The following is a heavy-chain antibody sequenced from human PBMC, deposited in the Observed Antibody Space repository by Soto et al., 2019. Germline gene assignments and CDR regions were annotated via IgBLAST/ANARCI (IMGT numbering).Heavy chain of an antibody. CDR1: GFTFSSYA. CDR2: ISYDGSNK. CDR3: ARTLTTVTTLFFYFDY. D-gene: IGHD4-17*01. V-gene: IGHV3-30-3*01. Sequence: VQLVESGGGVVQPGRSLRLSCAASGFTFSSYAMHWVRQAPGKGLEWVAVISYDGSNKYYADSVKGRFTISRDNSKNTLYLQMNSLRAEDTAVYYCARTLTTVTTLFFYFDYWGQGTLVTVSS. J-gene: IGHJ4*02.